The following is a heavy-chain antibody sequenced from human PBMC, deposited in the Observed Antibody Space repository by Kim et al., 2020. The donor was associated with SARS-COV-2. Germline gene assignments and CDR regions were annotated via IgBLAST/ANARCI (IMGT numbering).Heavy chain of an antibody. CDR3: AVLLDSSGYYLRSLLIDY. CDR1: GGTFSSYA. CDR2: IIPIFGIA. Sequence: SVKVSCKASGGTFSSYAISWVRQAPGQGLEWMGRIIPIFGIANYAQKFQGRVTITADKSTSTAYMELSSLRSEDTAVYYCAVLLDSSGYYLRSLLIDYCGQGTLVTVSS. J-gene: IGHJ4*02. V-gene: IGHV1-69*04. D-gene: IGHD3-22*01.